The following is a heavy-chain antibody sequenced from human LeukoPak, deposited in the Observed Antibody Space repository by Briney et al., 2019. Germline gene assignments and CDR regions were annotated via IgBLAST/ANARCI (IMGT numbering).Heavy chain of an antibody. V-gene: IGHV4-4*07. J-gene: IGHJ3*02. Sequence: KSSETLSLTCTVSGGSISSYYWSWIRQPAGKGLEWIGRIYTSGSTNYNPSLKSRVTMSVDTSKNQFSLKLSSVTAADTAVYYCARARLLYSADAFDIWGQGTMVTVSS. D-gene: IGHD3-3*01. CDR2: IYTSGST. CDR1: GGSISSYY. CDR3: ARARLLYSADAFDI.